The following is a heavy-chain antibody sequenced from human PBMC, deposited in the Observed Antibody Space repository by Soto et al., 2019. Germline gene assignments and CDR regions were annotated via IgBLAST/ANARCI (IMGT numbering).Heavy chain of an antibody. CDR2: ISSSDNII. CDR1: GFTFRDYY. J-gene: IGHJ4*02. Sequence: GGYLRLSCSASGFTFRDYYMSWIRQAPGKGLEWVSYISSSDNIIYYADSVKGRFTITRDMSTSTAYMELSSLRSEDTAVYYCASGFEKLGLHYWGQGTLVTVSS. D-gene: IGHD6-6*01. CDR3: ASGFEKLGLHY. V-gene: IGHV3-11*01.